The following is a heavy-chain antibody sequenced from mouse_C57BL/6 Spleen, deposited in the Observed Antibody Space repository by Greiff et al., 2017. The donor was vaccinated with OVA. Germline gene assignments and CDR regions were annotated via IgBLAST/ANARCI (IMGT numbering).Heavy chain of an antibody. Sequence: VQLQQSGPELVKPGASVKISCKASGYAFSSSWMTWVKQRPGKGLEWIGRIYPGDGDTNYNGKFKGRATLTADKSSSTAYMQLSSLTSEDSAVYCCARSSMVTTQYYFDYWGQGTTLTVSA. D-gene: IGHD2-2*01. J-gene: IGHJ2*01. CDR1: GYAFSSSW. CDR3: ARSSMVTTQYYFDY. CDR2: IYPGDGDT. V-gene: IGHV1-82*01.